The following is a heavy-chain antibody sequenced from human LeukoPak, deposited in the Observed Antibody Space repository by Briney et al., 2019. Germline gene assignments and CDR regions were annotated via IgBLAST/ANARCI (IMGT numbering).Heavy chain of an antibody. D-gene: IGHD6-13*01. CDR1: GFTFSSYW. J-gene: IGHJ4*02. V-gene: IGHV3-7*01. CDR3: ASGYSSSWATFDY. Sequence: PGGSLRLSCAASGFTFSSYWMTWVRQAPGKGLEWVANIKPDGSEKYYVDSVKSRFTISRDNAKNSLYLQMNSLRAEDTAVYYCASGYSSSWATFDYWGQGTLVTVSS. CDR2: IKPDGSEK.